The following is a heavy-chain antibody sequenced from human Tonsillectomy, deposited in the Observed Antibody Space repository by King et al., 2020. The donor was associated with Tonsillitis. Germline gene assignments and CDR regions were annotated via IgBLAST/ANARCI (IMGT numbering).Heavy chain of an antibody. D-gene: IGHD4/OR15-4a*01. CDR3: AGMLTRGYYYFFYMDV. CDR2: LSCSGGGS. V-gene: IGHV3-23*04. CDR1: GFTFSTYA. J-gene: IGHJ6*03. Sequence: VQLVESGGGLVQPGGSLRLSCAVSGFTFSTYAMSWVRQVPGKGLEWVSSLSCSGGGSYEADSVKCRFTISRDKSKNTLDLQMNSLRAEDTAVYYCAGMLTRGYYYFFYMDVWGKGTTVTVSS.